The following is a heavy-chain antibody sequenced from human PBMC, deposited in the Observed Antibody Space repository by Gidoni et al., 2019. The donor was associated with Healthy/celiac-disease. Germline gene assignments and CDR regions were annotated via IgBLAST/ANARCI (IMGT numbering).Heavy chain of an antibody. CDR1: GFTVSSYG. Sequence: QVQLVESGGGVVQPGRSLRLSCAASGFTVSSYGMHWVRQAPGKGLEWVAVIWYDGSNKYYADSVKGRFTISRDNSKNTLYLQMNSLRAEDTAVYYCARERRDIVVVPAAHYYYYGMDVWGQGTTVTVSS. CDR2: IWYDGSNK. V-gene: IGHV3-33*01. CDR3: ARERRDIVVVPAAHYYYYGMDV. D-gene: IGHD2-2*01. J-gene: IGHJ6*02.